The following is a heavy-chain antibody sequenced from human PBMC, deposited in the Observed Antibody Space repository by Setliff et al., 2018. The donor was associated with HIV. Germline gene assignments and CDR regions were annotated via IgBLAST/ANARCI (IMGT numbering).Heavy chain of an antibody. D-gene: IGHD1-26*01. J-gene: IGHJ6*02. CDR3: AREEVGAHYYYGMDV. Sequence: PSETLSLTCAVYGESFSGFYWTWIRQPPGKGLEWIGDINHSGRTNYNPSLKSRVTISVDTSKNQFSLKLSSVTAADTAVYYCAREEVGAHYYYGMDVWGQGTTVTVSS. CDR2: INHSGRT. CDR1: GESFSGFY. V-gene: IGHV4-34*01.